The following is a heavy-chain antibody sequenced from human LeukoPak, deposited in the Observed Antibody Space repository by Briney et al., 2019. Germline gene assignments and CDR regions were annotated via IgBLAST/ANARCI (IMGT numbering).Heavy chain of an antibody. J-gene: IGHJ3*02. CDR1: GFTFSSYG. D-gene: IGHD2-21*02. Sequence: GGSLRLPCAASGFTFSSYGMHWVRQAPGKGLEWVAVISYDGSNKYYADSVKGRFTISRDNSKNTLYLQMNSLRAEDTAVYYCAKDLVVVTRDDAFDIWGQGTMVTVSS. CDR2: ISYDGSNK. V-gene: IGHV3-30*18. CDR3: AKDLVVVTRDDAFDI.